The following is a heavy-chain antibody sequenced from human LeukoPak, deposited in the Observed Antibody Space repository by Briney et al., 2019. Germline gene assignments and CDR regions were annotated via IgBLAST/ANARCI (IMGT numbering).Heavy chain of an antibody. V-gene: IGHV1-46*01. J-gene: IGHJ6*02. D-gene: IGHD4-17*01. Sequence: ASVTVSCKASGYTFTSYYMHWVRQAPGQGLEWMGIINPSGGSTSYAQKFQGRVTMTRDTSTSTVYMELSSLRSEDTAVYYCARAAGDPEEYYYYGMDVWGQGTTVTVSS. CDR3: ARAAGDPEEYYYYGMDV. CDR1: GYTFTSYY. CDR2: INPSGGST.